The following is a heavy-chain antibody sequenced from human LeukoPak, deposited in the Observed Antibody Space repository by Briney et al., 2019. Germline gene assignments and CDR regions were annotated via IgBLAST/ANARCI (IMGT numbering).Heavy chain of an antibody. J-gene: IGHJ4*02. CDR3: ARSTGPFDY. Sequence: SETLSLTCTVSGGSISSSSYYWGWIRQPPGKGLEWIGSIYYSGGTYYIPSLKSRVTISVDTSKNQFSLKLSSVTSADMAVYYCARSTGPFDYWGQGTLVTVSS. CDR1: GGSISSSSYY. V-gene: IGHV4-39*01. CDR2: IYYSGGT. D-gene: IGHD1-1*01.